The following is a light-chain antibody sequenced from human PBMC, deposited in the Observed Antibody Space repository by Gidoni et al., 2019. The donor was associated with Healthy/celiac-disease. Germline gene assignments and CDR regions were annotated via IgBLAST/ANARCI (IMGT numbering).Light chain of an antibody. CDR1: QSISSY. J-gene: IGKJ3*01. CDR3: QQSYSTPFT. Sequence: DIQMTQSTSSLSASVGDRVTITCRASQSISSYLNWYQQKPGKAPKLLIYAASSLQSGVPSRFSGSGSGTDFTLPISSLPPEDFATYYCQQSYSTPFTFGPGTKVDIK. CDR2: AAS. V-gene: IGKV1-39*01.